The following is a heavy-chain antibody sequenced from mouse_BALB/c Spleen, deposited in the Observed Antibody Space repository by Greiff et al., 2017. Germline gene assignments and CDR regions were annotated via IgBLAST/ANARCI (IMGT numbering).Heavy chain of an antibody. D-gene: IGHD1-1*01. J-gene: IGHJ4*01. CDR2: ISYSGST. CDR1: GYSITSDYA. CDR3: ARGGITTVVAPMDY. Sequence: EVQLVESGPGLVKPSQSLSLTCTVTGYSITSDYAWNWIRQFPGNKLEWMGYISYSGSTSYNPSLKSRISITRDTSKNQFFLQLNSVTTEDTATYYCARGGITTVVAPMDYWGQGTSVTVSS. V-gene: IGHV3-2*02.